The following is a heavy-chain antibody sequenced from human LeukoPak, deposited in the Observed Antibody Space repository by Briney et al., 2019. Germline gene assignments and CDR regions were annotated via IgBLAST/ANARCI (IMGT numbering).Heavy chain of an antibody. CDR1: GGSISSGSYY. V-gene: IGHV4-61*02. J-gene: IGHJ5*02. Sequence: PSGTLSLTCTVSGGSISSGSYYWSWIRQPAGKGLEWIGRIYTSGSTNYNPSLKSRVTISVDTSQNQFSLKLTSVTAADTAVYYCARVTIFGVVFDPWGQGTLVTVSS. CDR3: ARVTIFGVVFDP. CDR2: IYTSGST. D-gene: IGHD3-3*01.